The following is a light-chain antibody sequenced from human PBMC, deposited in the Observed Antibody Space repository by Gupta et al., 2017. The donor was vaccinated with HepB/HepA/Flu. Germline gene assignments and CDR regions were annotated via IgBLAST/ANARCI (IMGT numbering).Light chain of an antibody. CDR3: QTWGTGIQV. J-gene: IGLJ3*02. CDR1: RGHSSYA. V-gene: IGLV4-69*01. Sequence: QLVLTQSPSASASLGASVTLTCTPSRGHSSYAIAWHQQQPEKGPRYLMKLNSDGSPTKGDGIPVRVSGSSSGAERYLTISSLKSEDEADYYGQTWGTGIQVFGGGTKLTVL. CDR2: LNSDGSP.